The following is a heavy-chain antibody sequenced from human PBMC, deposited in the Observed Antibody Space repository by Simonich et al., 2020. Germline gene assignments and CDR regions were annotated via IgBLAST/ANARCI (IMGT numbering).Heavy chain of an antibody. Sequence: QVQLVQSGAEVKKPGASVKVSCKASGYTFTSYDINWVRQDTRQGRKWLGRMNPKSGNTGYAQKFQGRVTITSNTSISTAYMELSSLRSEDTAVYYCARTYSGSYYYFDYWGQGTLVTVSS. D-gene: IGHD1-26*01. J-gene: IGHJ4*02. CDR3: ARTYSGSYYYFDY. CDR2: MNPKSGNT. V-gene: IGHV1-8*03. CDR1: GYTFTSYD.